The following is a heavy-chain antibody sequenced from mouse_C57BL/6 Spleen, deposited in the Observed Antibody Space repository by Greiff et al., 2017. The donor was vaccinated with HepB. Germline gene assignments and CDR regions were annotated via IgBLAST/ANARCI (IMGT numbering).Heavy chain of an antibody. V-gene: IGHV1-64*01. J-gene: IGHJ3*01. CDR3: AREAIYDGYYGFAY. CDR2: IHPNSGST. CDR1: GYTFTSYW. Sequence: QVQLQQPGAELVKPGASVKLSCKASGYTFTSYWMHWVKQRPGQGLEWIGMIHPNSGSTNYNEKFKSKATLTVDKSSSTDYMQLSSLTSEDSAVYYCAREAIYDGYYGFAYWGQGTLVTVSA. D-gene: IGHD2-3*01.